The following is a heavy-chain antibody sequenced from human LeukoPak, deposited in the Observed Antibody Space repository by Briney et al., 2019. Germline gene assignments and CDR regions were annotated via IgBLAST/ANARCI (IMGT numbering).Heavy chain of an antibody. CDR3: ARAAGCSGGSCYGGLDC. D-gene: IGHD2-15*01. J-gene: IGHJ4*02. Sequence: GGSLRLSCAASGFTFSSYGMHWVRQAPGKGLEWVAVISYDGSNKYYADSVKGRFTISRDNSKNTLYLQMNSLRAEDTAVYYCARAAGCSGGSCYGGLDCWGQGTLVTVSS. CDR2: ISYDGSNK. V-gene: IGHV3-30*19. CDR1: GFTFSSYG.